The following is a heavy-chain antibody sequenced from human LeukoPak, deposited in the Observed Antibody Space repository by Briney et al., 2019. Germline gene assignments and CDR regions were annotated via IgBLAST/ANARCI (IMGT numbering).Heavy chain of an antibody. V-gene: IGHV3-30*18. Sequence: GSLRLSCAASGFTFSSYGMHWVRQAPGKGLEWVAVISYDGSNKYYADSVKGRFTISRDNSKNTLYPQMNSLRAEDTAVYYCAKDLYGEDFDYWGQGTLVTVSS. D-gene: IGHD4-17*01. CDR2: ISYDGSNK. J-gene: IGHJ4*02. CDR3: AKDLYGEDFDY. CDR1: GFTFSSYG.